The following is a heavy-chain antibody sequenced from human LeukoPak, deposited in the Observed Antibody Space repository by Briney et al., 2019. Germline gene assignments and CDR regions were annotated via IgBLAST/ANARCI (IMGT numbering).Heavy chain of an antibody. CDR1: GGSFSGYY. D-gene: IGHD4-17*01. Sequence: PSETLSLTCAVYGGSFSGYYWSWIRQPPGKGLEWIGEINHSGSTNYNPSLKSRVTISVDKSKNQFSLKLSSVTAADTAVYYCARGYGDYQKNWYFDLWGRGTLVTVSS. J-gene: IGHJ2*01. CDR2: INHSGST. CDR3: ARGYGDYQKNWYFDL. V-gene: IGHV4-34*01.